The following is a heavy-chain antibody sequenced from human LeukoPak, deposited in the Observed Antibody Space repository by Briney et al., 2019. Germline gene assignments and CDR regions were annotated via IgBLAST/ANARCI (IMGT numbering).Heavy chain of an antibody. V-gene: IGHV4-34*01. D-gene: IGHD3-22*01. J-gene: IGHJ3*02. CDR1: GGSFSGYY. Sequence: PSETLSLTCAVYGGSFSGYYWSWIRQPPGKGLEWIGEINHSGSTNYNPSLKSRVTISVDTSKNQFSLKLSSVTAADTAVYYCARDMYYYDSSDANAFDIWGQGTMVTVSS. CDR2: INHSGST. CDR3: ARDMYYYDSSDANAFDI.